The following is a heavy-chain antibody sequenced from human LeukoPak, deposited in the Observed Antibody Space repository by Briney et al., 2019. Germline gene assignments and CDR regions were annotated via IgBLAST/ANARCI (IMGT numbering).Heavy chain of an antibody. CDR1: GFTFSNAW. J-gene: IGHJ4*02. Sequence: PGGSLRLSCAASGFTFSNAWMSWVRQAPVKGLEWVGRIKSKTDGGTTDYAAPVKGRFTISIDDSKNTLYLQMNSLKTEDTAVYYCTTDCYRSYDSSGYYQFDYWGQGTLVTVSS. V-gene: IGHV3-15*01. D-gene: IGHD3-22*01. CDR3: TTDCYRSYDSSGYYQFDY. CDR2: IKSKTDGGTT.